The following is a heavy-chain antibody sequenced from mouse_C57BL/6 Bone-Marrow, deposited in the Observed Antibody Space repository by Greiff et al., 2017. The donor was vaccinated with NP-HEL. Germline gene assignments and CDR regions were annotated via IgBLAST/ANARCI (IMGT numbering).Heavy chain of an antibody. CDR2: INPSSGYT. CDR3: ASSIYYGNYDWYFDG. J-gene: IGHJ1*03. CDR1: GYTFTSYW. V-gene: IGHV1-7*01. D-gene: IGHD2-1*01. Sequence: QVQLQQSGAELAKPGASVKLSCKASGYTFTSYWMPWVKQRPGQGLEWIGYINPSSGYTKYNQKFKDKATLTADKSSSTAYMQLSCLTYEDSAVYYCASSIYYGNYDWYFDGWGTGTTVTVSS.